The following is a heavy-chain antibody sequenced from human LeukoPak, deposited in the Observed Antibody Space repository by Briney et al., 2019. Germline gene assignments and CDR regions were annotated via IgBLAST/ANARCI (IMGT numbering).Heavy chain of an antibody. D-gene: IGHD2-21*01. CDR2: INPNSGVI. Sequence: ASVKVSCKTSGYTFTDYYMHWVRQAPGQGLERMGWINPNSGVINSAQKFRGRVTMTRDTSITTVYMEVRWLTSDDTAIYYCARADRLDGAPYLIGPWGQGTLVTVSS. CDR1: GYTFTDYY. CDR3: ARADRLDGAPYLIGP. J-gene: IGHJ5*02. V-gene: IGHV1-2*02.